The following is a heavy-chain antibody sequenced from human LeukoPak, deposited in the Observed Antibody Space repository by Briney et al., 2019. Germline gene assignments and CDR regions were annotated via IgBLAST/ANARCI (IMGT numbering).Heavy chain of an antibody. CDR1: GFTFSSYG. Sequence: GGSLRLSCAASGFTFSSYGMHWVRQAPGKGLEWVAIISYDGNKKYYVDSVKGRFTISRDSSKNTLYLQMNSLRAEDTGVYYCAKEDGYSYGYDYCGQGTMVTVSS. CDR2: ISYDGNKK. V-gene: IGHV3-30*18. J-gene: IGHJ4*02. CDR3: AKEDGYSYGYDY. D-gene: IGHD5-18*01.